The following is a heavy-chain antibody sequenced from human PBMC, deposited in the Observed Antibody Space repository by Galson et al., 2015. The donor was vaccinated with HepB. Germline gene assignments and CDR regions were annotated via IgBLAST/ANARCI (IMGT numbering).Heavy chain of an antibody. Sequence: PALVKPTQTLTLTCTFSGFSLSTSGMCVSWIRQPPGKALEWLARIDWDDDKYYSTSLKTRLTISKDTSKNQVVLTMTNMDPVDTATYYCARILAYSYGVKPDDYYYYYGMDVWGQGTTVTVSS. V-gene: IGHV2-70*11. CDR2: IDWDDDK. CDR1: GFSLSTSGMC. J-gene: IGHJ6*02. CDR3: ARILAYSYGVKPDDYYYYYGMDV. D-gene: IGHD5-18*01.